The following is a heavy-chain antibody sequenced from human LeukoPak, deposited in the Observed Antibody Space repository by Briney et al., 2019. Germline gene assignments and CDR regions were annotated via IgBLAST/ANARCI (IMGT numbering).Heavy chain of an antibody. J-gene: IGHJ4*02. CDR1: GGSISSYY. V-gene: IGHV4-59*12. D-gene: IGHD4-17*01. CDR2: IYYSGST. CDR3: ARGQGTVTTH. Sequence: PSETLSLTCTVSGGSISSYYWSWIRQPPGKGLEWIGYIYYSGSTNYNPSLKSRVTISVDTSKNQFSLKLTSVTAADTAVYYCARGQGTVTTHWGQGTLVTVSS.